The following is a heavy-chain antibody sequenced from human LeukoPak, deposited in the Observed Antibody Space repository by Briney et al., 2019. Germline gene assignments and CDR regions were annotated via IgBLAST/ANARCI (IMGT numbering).Heavy chain of an antibody. D-gene: IGHD6-13*01. Sequence: ASVKVSCKASGGTFSSYAISWVRQAPGQRLEWMGGIIPIFGTANYAQKFQGRVTITADKSTSTAYMELSSLRSEDTAVYYCARDYSSSWYFDPWGQGTLVTVSS. J-gene: IGHJ4*02. CDR3: ARDYSSSWYFDP. CDR1: GGTFSSYA. V-gene: IGHV1-69*06. CDR2: IIPIFGTA.